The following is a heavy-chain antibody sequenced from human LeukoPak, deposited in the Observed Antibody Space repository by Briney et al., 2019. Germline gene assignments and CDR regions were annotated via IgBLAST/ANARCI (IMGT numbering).Heavy chain of an antibody. Sequence: ASVKVSCKASGYTFTGCYMHWVRQAPGQGLEWMGWINPNSGGTNYAQKFQGRVTMTRDTSISTAYMELSRLRSDDTAVYYCARGPTMIVVVTPFDYWGQGTLVTVSS. V-gene: IGHV1-2*02. CDR1: GYTFTGCY. D-gene: IGHD3-22*01. CDR2: INPNSGGT. J-gene: IGHJ4*02. CDR3: ARGPTMIVVVTPFDY.